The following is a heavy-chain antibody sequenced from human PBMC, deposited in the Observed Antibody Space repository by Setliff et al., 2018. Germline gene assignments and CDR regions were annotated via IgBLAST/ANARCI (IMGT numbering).Heavy chain of an antibody. CDR2: IKKDGSIK. CDR3: SRDLQGSGDYVVDY. CDR1: GFTFRSYW. Sequence: PGESLTISCAASGFTFRSYWMSWVRQAPGKGLEWVANIKKDGSIKYYLDSVRGRFTISRDDAENSLTLQMNSLRVEDTAVYYCSRDLQGSGDYVVDYWGQGTLVTVSS. J-gene: IGHJ4*02. V-gene: IGHV3-7*01. D-gene: IGHD4-17*01.